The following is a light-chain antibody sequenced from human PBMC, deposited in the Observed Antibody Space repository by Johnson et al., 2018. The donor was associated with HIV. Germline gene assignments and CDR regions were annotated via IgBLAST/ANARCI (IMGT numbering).Light chain of an antibody. CDR3: GTWDSRLNVYL. CDR2: ENN. CDR1: SSNIGNNY. Sequence: QSVLTQPPSVSAAPGQKVTISCSGSSSNIGNNYVSWYQQLPGTAPKLLIYENNKRPSGIPDRFSGSKSGTSATLDITGLQTGAEADYYCGTWDSRLNVYLFGTGNKVTVL. V-gene: IGLV1-51*02. J-gene: IGLJ1*01.